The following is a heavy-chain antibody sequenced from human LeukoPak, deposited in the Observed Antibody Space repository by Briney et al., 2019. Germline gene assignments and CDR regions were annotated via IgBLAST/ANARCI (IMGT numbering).Heavy chain of an antibody. CDR1: GFTFDDYA. CDR2: ISWNSGSI. D-gene: IGHD3-9*01. J-gene: IGHJ4*02. CDR3: AKGILYDILTGPFDY. V-gene: IGHV3-9*01. Sequence: GRSLRLSCAASGFTFDDYAMHWVRQAPGKGLEWVSGISWNSGSIGYADSVKGRFTISRDNAKNSLYLRMNSLRVEDTALYYCAKGILYDILTGPFDYWGQGTLVTVSS.